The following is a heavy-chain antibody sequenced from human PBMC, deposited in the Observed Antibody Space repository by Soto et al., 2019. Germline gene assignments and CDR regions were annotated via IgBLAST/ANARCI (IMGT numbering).Heavy chain of an antibody. CDR1: GGSISSFY. V-gene: IGHV4-4*07. CDR3: ARGSSRWDY. J-gene: IGHJ4*02. D-gene: IGHD6-13*01. CDR2: IYSGGRN. Sequence: PSETLSLTCTVSGGSISSFYGSWVRQPAGKGLEWIGRIYSGGRNNYNRSLKSRVTMSVDTSKNQFSLRLSSVTAADTAMYYCARGSSRWDYWGQGTLVTVSS.